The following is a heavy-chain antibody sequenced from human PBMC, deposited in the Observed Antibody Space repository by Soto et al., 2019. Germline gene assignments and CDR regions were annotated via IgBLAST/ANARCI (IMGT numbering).Heavy chain of an antibody. D-gene: IGHD3-10*01. J-gene: IGHJ6*02. Sequence: GGSLRLSCAASGFTFSSYAMSWVRQAPGKGLEWVSAISGSGGSTYYADSVKGRFTISRDNSKNTLYLQMNSLRAEDTAVYYCAKDQNGSGSYFHPYYYYYGMDVWGQGTTVTVSS. V-gene: IGHV3-23*01. CDR1: GFTFSSYA. CDR2: ISGSGGST. CDR3: AKDQNGSGSYFHPYYYYYGMDV.